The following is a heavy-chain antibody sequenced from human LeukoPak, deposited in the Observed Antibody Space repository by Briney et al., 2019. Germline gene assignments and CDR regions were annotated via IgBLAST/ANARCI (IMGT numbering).Heavy chain of an antibody. D-gene: IGHD3-10*01. J-gene: IGHJ4*02. CDR2: INPNSGGT. Sequence: ASVKVSCKASGYTFTGYYMHWVRQAPGQGLERMGWINPNSGGTNYAQKFQGRVTMTRDTSISTAYMELSRLRSDDTAVYYCAGSLVYGSGSYYRAARFDYWGQGTLVTVSS. CDR3: AGSLVYGSGSYYRAARFDY. CDR1: GYTFTGYY. V-gene: IGHV1-2*02.